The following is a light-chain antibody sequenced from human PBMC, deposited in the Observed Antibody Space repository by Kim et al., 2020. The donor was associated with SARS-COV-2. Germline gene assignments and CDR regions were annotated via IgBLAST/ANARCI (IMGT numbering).Light chain of an antibody. V-gene: IGLV1-44*01. CDR3: AAWDDSLNGSWV. CDR1: NSNIGTNA. J-gene: IGLJ3*02. CDR2: NNN. Sequence: RVTIYCTGSNSNIGTNAINWYQQLPATAPKLLIYNNNQRPSGVPDRFSGSKSGTSATLAISGLQSEDEADYYCAAWDDSLNGSWVFGGGTQLTVL.